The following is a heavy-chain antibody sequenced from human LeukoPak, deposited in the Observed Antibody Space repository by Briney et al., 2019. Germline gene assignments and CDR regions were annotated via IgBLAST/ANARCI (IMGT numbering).Heavy chain of an antibody. V-gene: IGHV3-21*01. D-gene: IGHD3-10*01. Sequence: GGSLRLSCAASGFTFSSYAMHWVRQAPGRGLEWVSSISIGGSYIYYADSVKGRFTISRDNAKNSLYLQMNSLRAEDTAVYYCASRILLWFGEFTTGGWFDPWGQGTLVTVSS. J-gene: IGHJ5*02. CDR1: GFTFSSYA. CDR3: ASRILLWFGEFTTGGWFDP. CDR2: ISIGGSYI.